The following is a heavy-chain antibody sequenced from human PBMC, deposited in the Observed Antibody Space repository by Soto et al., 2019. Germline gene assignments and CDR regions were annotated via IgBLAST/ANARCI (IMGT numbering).Heavy chain of an antibody. CDR2: IGSGGST. CDR3: AKSPSPYYYDSSGDHDAFDI. J-gene: IGHJ3*02. Sequence: GGSLRLSCAASGFTFSSYTMNWVRQAPGKGLEWVSYIGSGGSTYYADSVKGRFTISRDNSKNTLYLQMNSLRAEDTAVYYCAKSPSPYYYDSSGDHDAFDIWGQGTMVTVSS. V-gene: IGHV3-23*01. CDR1: GFTFSSYT. D-gene: IGHD3-22*01.